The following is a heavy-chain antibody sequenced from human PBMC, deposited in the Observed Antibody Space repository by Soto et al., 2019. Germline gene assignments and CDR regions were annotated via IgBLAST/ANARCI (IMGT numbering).Heavy chain of an antibody. J-gene: IGHJ3*02. V-gene: IGHV1-18*01. Sequence: ASVKVSCKASGYTFNRYGISWVRQAPGQGLEWMGWISAYNGNTNYAQKFQGRVTMTRNTSISTAYMELRSLRSEDTAVYYCARTARRAAFDIWGQGTMVTVSS. CDR1: GYTFNRYG. CDR3: ARTARRAAFDI. CDR2: ISAYNGNT. D-gene: IGHD5-18*01.